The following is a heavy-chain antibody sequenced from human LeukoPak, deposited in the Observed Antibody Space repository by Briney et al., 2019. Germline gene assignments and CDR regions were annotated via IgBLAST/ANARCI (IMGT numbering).Heavy chain of an antibody. CDR3: ARGGYYYGSGSYSDY. J-gene: IGHJ4*02. Sequence: GASVKVSCKASGYTFTGYYMHWVRQAPGQGLEWMGWINPNSGGTNYAQKFQGWVTMTRDTSISTAYMELSRLRSDVTAVYYCARGGYYYGSGSYSDYWGQGTLVTVSS. V-gene: IGHV1-2*04. D-gene: IGHD3-10*01. CDR2: INPNSGGT. CDR1: GYTFTGYY.